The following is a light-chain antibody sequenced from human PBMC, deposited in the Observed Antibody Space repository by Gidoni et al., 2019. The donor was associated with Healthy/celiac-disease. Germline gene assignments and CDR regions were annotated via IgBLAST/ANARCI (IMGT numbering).Light chain of an antibody. J-gene: IGKJ4*01. V-gene: IGKV1-33*01. CDR2: DAS. CDR1: QDISNY. CDR3: QQYDNLPLP. Sequence: DRQMTQSPSSLSTSVGDRVTITCQESQDISNYLNWYQQKPGKAPKLLIYDASNLETGVPSRFSGSGSGTDFTFTISSLQPEDIATYYCQQYDNLPLPFGGXTKVEIK.